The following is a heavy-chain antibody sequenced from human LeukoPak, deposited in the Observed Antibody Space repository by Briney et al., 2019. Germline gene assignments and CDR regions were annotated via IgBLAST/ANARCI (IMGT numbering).Heavy chain of an antibody. Sequence: PGGSLRLSCTVSGFTVSSNSMSWVRQAPGKGLEWVSFIYSDNTHYSDSVKGRFTISRDNSKNTLYLQMNSLRAEDTAVYYCARGNSYGYGLYNWFDPWGQGTLVTVSS. D-gene: IGHD5-18*01. CDR2: IYSDNT. J-gene: IGHJ5*02. CDR1: GFTVSSNS. CDR3: ARGNSYGYGLYNWFDP. V-gene: IGHV3-53*01.